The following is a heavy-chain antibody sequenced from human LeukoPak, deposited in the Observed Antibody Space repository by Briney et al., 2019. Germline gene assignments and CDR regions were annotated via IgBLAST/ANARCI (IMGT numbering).Heavy chain of an antibody. CDR1: GFDLNTYE. CDR3: ARGDPHADL. Sequence: GGSLRLSCAASGFDLNTYEMNWVRQAPGKGLEWIADITISGHTKNYADSVKGRFTISRDNAGTSLYLQMKSLRVEDTGVYYCARGDPHADLWGQGTLVTVSS. V-gene: IGHV3-48*03. CDR2: ITISGHTK. J-gene: IGHJ5*02.